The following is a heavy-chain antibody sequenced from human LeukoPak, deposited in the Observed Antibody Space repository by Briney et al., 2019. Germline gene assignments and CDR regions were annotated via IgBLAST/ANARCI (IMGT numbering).Heavy chain of an antibody. V-gene: IGHV3-53*01. D-gene: IGHD3-10*01. J-gene: IGHJ4*02. CDR1: GFTVSSNY. CDR3: ARAEAPWSRGFDY. Sequence: PGGSLRLSCAASGFTVSSNYMSWVRQAPGKGLEWVSVLYSGGATYYADSVKGRFNISRDNSKNTLYLQMNSLRADDTAVYYCARAEAPWSRGFDYWGQGTLVTVSS. CDR2: LYSGGAT.